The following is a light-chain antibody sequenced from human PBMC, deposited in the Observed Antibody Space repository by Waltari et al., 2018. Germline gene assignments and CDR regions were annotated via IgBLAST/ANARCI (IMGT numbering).Light chain of an antibody. Sequence: QSVLTQPPSVFAAPGQGVTISCSGDHSNIWRYFASLYQPLPRAAPKLLIFDTNKRPSGIPDRISAAKSGTSATLDITGLQTGDEADYYCATWDNSLREFVFGGGTELTVL. J-gene: IGLJ2*01. CDR1: HSNIWRYF. CDR2: DTN. V-gene: IGLV1-51*01. CDR3: ATWDNSLREFV.